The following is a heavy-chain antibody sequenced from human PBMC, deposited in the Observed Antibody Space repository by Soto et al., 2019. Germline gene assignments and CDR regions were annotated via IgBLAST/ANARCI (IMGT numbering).Heavy chain of an antibody. CDR3: AGGLWFGESYYYYGMGV. J-gene: IGHJ6*02. CDR1: GFTFSSYG. D-gene: IGHD3-10*01. CDR2: ISYDGSNK. V-gene: IGHV3-30*03. Sequence: PGGSLRLSCAASGFTFSSYGMQWVRQAPGKGLEWVAVISYDGSNKYYADSVKGRFTISRDNSKNTLYLQMNSLRAEDTAVYYCAGGLWFGESYYYYGMGVWGQGTTVTVCS.